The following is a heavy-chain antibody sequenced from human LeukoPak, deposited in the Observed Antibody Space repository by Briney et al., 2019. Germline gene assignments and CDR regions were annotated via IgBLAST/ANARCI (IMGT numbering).Heavy chain of an antibody. CDR2: ISYDGSNK. CDR3: ARDHSSSWFHY. V-gene: IGHV3-30-3*01. J-gene: IGHJ4*02. Sequence: GGSLRLSCAASGFTFSSYAMHWVRQAPGKGLEWVAVISYDGSNKYYADSVKGRFTISRDNSKNTLYLQMNSLGAEDTAVYYCARDHSSSWFHYWGQGTLVTVSS. D-gene: IGHD6-13*01. CDR1: GFTFSSYA.